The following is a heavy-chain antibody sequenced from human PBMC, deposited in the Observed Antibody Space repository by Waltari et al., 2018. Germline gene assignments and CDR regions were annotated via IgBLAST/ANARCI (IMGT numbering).Heavy chain of an antibody. D-gene: IGHD3-3*01. Sequence: EVQLVESGGGLVKPGGSLRLSCAASGFTFSSYSMNWVRQAPGKGLEWVSSISSSSSYIYYADSVKGRFTISRDNAKNSLYLQMNSLRAEDTAVYYCARQRITIFGVVIHDAFDIWGQGTMVTVSS. J-gene: IGHJ3*02. V-gene: IGHV3-21*01. CDR3: ARQRITIFGVVIHDAFDI. CDR2: ISSSSSYI. CDR1: GFTFSSYS.